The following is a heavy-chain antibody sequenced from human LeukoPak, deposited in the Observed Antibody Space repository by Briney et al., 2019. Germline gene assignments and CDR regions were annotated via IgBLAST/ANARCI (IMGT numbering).Heavy chain of an antibody. D-gene: IGHD3-3*01. Sequence: GGSLRLSCAASGFTVSSNYMSWVRQAPGKGLEWVSVIYSGGSTYYADSVKGRFTISRDNSKNTLYLQMNSLRAEDTAVYYCARGSRYYDFWSGYYRVYWGQGTLVTVSS. CDR3: ARGSRYYDFWSGYYRVY. CDR2: IYSGGST. J-gene: IGHJ4*02. CDR1: GFTVSSNY. V-gene: IGHV3-53*01.